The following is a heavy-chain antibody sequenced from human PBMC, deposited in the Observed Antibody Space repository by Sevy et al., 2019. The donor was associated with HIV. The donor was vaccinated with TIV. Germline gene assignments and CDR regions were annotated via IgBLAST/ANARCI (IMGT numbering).Heavy chain of an antibody. CDR1: GFPFNDHA. J-gene: IGHJ6*02. Sequence: GGSLRLSCAASGFPFNDHAMHWVRQVPGKGLEWVSGISWNSRNIGYTDSGKGRFTIFRDNARHFVYLEMNSLRPEETAFYYCAKDINRGCDGVNCYSYYYYFYGLDVWGQGTTVTVSS. CDR2: ISWNSRNI. V-gene: IGHV3-9*01. CDR3: AKDINRGCDGVNCYSYYYYFYGLDV. D-gene: IGHD2-21*01.